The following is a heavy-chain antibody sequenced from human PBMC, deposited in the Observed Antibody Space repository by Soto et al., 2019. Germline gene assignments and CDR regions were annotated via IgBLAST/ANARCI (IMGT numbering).Heavy chain of an antibody. CDR2: ISGSGGST. CDR3: AKEGSYSVNYYDGMDV. Sequence: PGGSLRLSCAASGFTFSNAMSWVRQAPGKGLEWVSAISGSGGSTYYADSVKGRFTISRDNSKNTLYLQMNSLRAEDTAVYYCAKEGSYSVNYYDGMDVWGQGTTVTGSS. J-gene: IGHJ6*02. V-gene: IGHV3-23*01. D-gene: IGHD1-26*01. CDR1: GFTFSNA.